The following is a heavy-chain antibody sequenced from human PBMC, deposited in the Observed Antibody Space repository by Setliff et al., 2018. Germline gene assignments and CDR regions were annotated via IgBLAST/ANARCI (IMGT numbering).Heavy chain of an antibody. CDR2: INHRGST. D-gene: IGHD1-26*01. Sequence: SETLSLTCGASGGSFSDYYWSWIRQTPGKGLEWIGEINHRGSTNYNPSLKSRVTISIDTSKDQFSLKLSSVTAADTALYYCARGGGSYYEGYFDYWGQGTLVTVSS. CDR3: ARGGGSYYEGYFDY. CDR1: GGSFSDYY. J-gene: IGHJ4*02. V-gene: IGHV4-34*01.